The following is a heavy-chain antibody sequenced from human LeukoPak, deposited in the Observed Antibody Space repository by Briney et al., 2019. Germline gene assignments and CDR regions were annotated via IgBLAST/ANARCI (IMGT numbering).Heavy chain of an antibody. CDR1: GYTFTAYY. J-gene: IGHJ5*02. CDR2: VNPHSGGT. CDR3: ARDRVVRGVLNLVNPNWCDP. Sequence: GASVRVSSTASGYTFTAYYMHWVRQAPGQGLEWMGWVNPHSGGTDYAQRFQGSVTMPRDTSISTTYIELSRLRSDDTAVYYCARDRVVRGVLNLVNPNWCDPWGQGTLVTVSS. V-gene: IGHV1-2*02. D-gene: IGHD3-10*01.